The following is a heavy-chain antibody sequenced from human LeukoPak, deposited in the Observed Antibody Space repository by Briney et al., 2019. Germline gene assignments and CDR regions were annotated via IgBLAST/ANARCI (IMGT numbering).Heavy chain of an antibody. J-gene: IGHJ4*02. Sequence: GGSLRLSCAASGFTFDDYAMHWVRQPPGKGPEWVSSISWNSGSTTYADSVKGRFTISRDNAKNSLYLQMNSLRVEDTAVYYCARDHNYALDNWGQGTLVSVAS. D-gene: IGHD1-1*01. CDR3: ARDHNYALDN. CDR1: GFTFDDYA. V-gene: IGHV3-9*01. CDR2: ISWNSGST.